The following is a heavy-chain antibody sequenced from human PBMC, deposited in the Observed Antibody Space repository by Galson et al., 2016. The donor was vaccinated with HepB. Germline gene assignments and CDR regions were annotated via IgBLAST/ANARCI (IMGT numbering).Heavy chain of an antibody. Sequence: SLRLSCALSEFTSSPYSSTWVRQFPGKGLEWLSYIGISGSPIFYADSVKGRITVSSDNAKNSVSLQINSLRVADTGVYYCSGHRYASWFDLWGRVTLVAVSS. CDR3: SGHRYASWFDL. V-gene: IGHV3-48*03. CDR1: EFTSSPYS. J-gene: IGHJ5*02. CDR2: IGISGSPI. D-gene: IGHD5-18*01.